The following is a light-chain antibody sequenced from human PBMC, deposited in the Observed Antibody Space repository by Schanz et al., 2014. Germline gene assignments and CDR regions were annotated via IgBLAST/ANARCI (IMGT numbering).Light chain of an antibody. V-gene: IGLV2-23*01. J-gene: IGLJ1*01. CDR2: EGS. Sequence: QSVLTQPASVSGSPGQSITISCTGTSSDIGTYNLVSWCQQHPGKAPKLIIYEGSKRPSGVSTRFSGSKSGNTASLTISGLQAEDEADYYCCSFADSNAYVFGTGTKLTVL. CDR1: SSDIGTYNL. CDR3: CSFADSNAYV.